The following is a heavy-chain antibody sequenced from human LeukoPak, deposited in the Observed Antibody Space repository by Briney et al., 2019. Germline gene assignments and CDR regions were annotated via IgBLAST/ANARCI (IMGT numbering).Heavy chain of an antibody. V-gene: IGHV4-4*02. CDR1: GGSISSSNW. D-gene: IGHD2-15*01. Sequence: SGTLSLTCAVSGGSISSSNWWSWVRQPPGKGLEWIGYIYYTGSTNYSPSLKSRVTISVDTSENQFSLKLTSVTAADTALYYCARDSWTPFCSGGSCGFDYWGQGSLVTVSS. J-gene: IGHJ4*02. CDR2: IYYTGST. CDR3: ARDSWTPFCSGGSCGFDY.